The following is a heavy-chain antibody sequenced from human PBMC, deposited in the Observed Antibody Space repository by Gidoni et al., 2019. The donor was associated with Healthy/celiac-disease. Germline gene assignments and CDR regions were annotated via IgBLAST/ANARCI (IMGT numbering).Heavy chain of an antibody. CDR3: ARDLSDVVATIG. CDR1: VFTVSSNY. V-gene: IGHV3-66*02. J-gene: IGHJ4*02. CDR2: IYSGGST. Sequence: EVQLVESGGGLVQPGGSLRLSCAASVFTVSSNYMSWVRQAPGKGLEWVSVIYSGGSTYYAESVKGRFTISRDNSKNTLYLQMNSLRAEDTAVYYCARDLSDVVATIGWGQGTLVTVSS. D-gene: IGHD5-12*01.